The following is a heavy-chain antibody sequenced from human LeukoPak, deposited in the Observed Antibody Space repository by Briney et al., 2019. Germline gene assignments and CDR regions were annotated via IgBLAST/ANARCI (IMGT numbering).Heavy chain of an antibody. V-gene: IGHV4-4*07. CDR2: IYTSGST. CDR3: ASGSTDYYYYYMDV. CDR1: GYSINSAYY. J-gene: IGHJ6*03. Sequence: SETLSLTCTVSGYSINSAYYWGWIRQPAGKGLEWIGRIYTSGSTNYNPSLKSRVTISVDTSKNQFSLKLSSVTAADTAVYYCASGSTDYYYYYMDVWGKGTTVTISS. D-gene: IGHD1-26*01.